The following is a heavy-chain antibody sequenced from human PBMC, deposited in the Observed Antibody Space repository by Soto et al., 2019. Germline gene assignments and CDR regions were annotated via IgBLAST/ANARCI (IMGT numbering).Heavy chain of an antibody. CDR3: ARGSAFWSGYYHYGMDV. CDR2: IIPIFGTA. CDR1: GGTFSSYA. Sequence: AVKVSCKASGGTFSSYAISWVRQAPGQGLEWMGGIIPIFGTANYAQKFQGRVTITADKSTSTAYMELSSLRSEDTTVYYCARGSAFWSGYYHYGMDVWGQGTTVTVSS. J-gene: IGHJ6*02. V-gene: IGHV1-69*06. D-gene: IGHD3-3*01.